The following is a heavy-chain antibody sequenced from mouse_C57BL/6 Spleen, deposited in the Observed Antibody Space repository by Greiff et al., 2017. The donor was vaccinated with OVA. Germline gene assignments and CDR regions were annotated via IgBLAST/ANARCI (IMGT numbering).Heavy chain of an antibody. V-gene: IGHV1-69*01. Sequence: QVQLQQPGAELVMPGASVKLSCKASGYTFTSYWMHWVKQRPGQGLEWIGEIDPSDSYTTYNQKFKGKSTLTVDKSSSTAYMQLSSLTSEDSAVYYCARGRYGNPFAYWGQGTLVTVSA. CDR2: IDPSDSYT. D-gene: IGHD2-10*02. CDR1: GYTFTSYW. CDR3: ARGRYGNPFAY. J-gene: IGHJ3*01.